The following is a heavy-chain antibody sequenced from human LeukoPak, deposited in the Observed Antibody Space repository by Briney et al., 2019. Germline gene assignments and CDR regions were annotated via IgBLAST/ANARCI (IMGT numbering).Heavy chain of an antibody. CDR1: GLTFSSYW. D-gene: IGHD6-13*01. J-gene: IGHJ6*02. CDR3: ATTRIAAAGLTDV. CDR2: IKQDGSEK. Sequence: GGSLRLSCAASGLTFSSYWMSWVRQAPGKGLEWVANIKQDGSEKYYVDSVKGRFTISRDNAKNSLYLQMNSLRAEDTAVYYCATTRIAAAGLTDVWGQGTTVTVSS. V-gene: IGHV3-7*02.